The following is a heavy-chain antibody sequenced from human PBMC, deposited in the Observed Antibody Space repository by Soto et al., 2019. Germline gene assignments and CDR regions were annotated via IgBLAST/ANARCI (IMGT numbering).Heavy chain of an antibody. D-gene: IGHD6-13*01. CDR2: IVVGSGNT. CDR1: GFTFTSSA. CDR3: AAFTYSSSWYSPASYFQH. Sequence: SVKVSFKASGFTFTSSAMQWVRQARGQRLEWIGWIVVGSGNTNYAQKFQERVTITRDMSTSTAYMELSSLRSEDTAVYYCAAFTYSSSWYSPASYFQHWGQGTLVTVSS. V-gene: IGHV1-58*02. J-gene: IGHJ1*01.